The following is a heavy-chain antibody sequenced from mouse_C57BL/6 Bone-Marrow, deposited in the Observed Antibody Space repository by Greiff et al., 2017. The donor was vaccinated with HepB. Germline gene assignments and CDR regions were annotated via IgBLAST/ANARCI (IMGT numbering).Heavy chain of an antibody. CDR3: ARALGGYAMDY. CDR1: GFTFSDYY. Sequence: DVQLVESEGGLVQPGSSMKLSCTASGFTFSDYYMAWVRQVPEKGLEWVANINYDGSSTYYLDSLKSRFIISRDNAKNILYLQMSSLKSEDTATYYCARALGGYAMDYWGQGTSVTVSS. CDR2: INYDGSST. J-gene: IGHJ4*01. V-gene: IGHV5-16*01.